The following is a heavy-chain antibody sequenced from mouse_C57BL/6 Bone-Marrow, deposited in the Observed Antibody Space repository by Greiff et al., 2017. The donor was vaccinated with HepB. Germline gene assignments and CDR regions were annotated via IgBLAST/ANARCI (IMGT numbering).Heavy chain of an antibody. J-gene: IGHJ1*03. CDR2: IDPSDSYT. CDR3: AREGPLRPIYWYFDV. D-gene: IGHD1-2*01. V-gene: IGHV1-69*01. CDR1: GYTFTSYW. Sequence: QVQLKQPGAELVRPGSSVKLSCKASGYTFTSYWMHWVKQRPGQGLEWIGEIDPSDSYTNYNQKFKGKSTLTVDKSSSTAYMQLRSLTSEDSAVYYCAREGPLRPIYWYFDVWGTGTTVTVSS.